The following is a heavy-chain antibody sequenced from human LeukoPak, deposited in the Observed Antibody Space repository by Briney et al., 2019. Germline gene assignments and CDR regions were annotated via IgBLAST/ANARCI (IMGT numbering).Heavy chain of an antibody. D-gene: IGHD2-21*01. J-gene: IGHJ4*02. CDR2: IWNDGSDK. CDR1: GFTFSSHD. Sequence: QPGRSLRLSCEASGFTFSSHDMHWVRQPPGKGLEWVAVIWNDGSDKYYGDSVKGRFTVSRDNSKNTLYLQMDSLRAEDTAVYYCARGCGGTPGCYIIDNWGQGTLVTVSS. V-gene: IGHV3-33*01. CDR3: ARGCGGTPGCYIIDN.